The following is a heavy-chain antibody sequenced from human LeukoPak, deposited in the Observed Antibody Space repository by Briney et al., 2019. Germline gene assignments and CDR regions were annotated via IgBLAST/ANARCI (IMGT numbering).Heavy chain of an antibody. J-gene: IGHJ4*02. V-gene: IGHV4-30-2*01. CDR2: VYQTGSA. CDR1: GASISSAGYA. CDR3: ARRYYGSGSSLDY. Sequence: SETLSLTFAVSGASISSAGYAWTWIRQPPGKGLEWIGYVYQTGSAYYNPSLKSRVTISVDTSKNQFSLKLSSVTAADTAVYYCARRYYGSGSSLDYWGQGTLVTVSS. D-gene: IGHD3-10*01.